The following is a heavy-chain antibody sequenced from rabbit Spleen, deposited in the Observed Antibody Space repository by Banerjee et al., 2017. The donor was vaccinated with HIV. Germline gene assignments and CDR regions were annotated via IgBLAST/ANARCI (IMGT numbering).Heavy chain of an antibody. CDR2: IDIGSSGFA. CDR1: GLDFSGDSY. V-gene: IGHV1S40*01. Sequence: QSLEESGGGLVKPGASLTLTCKASGLDFSGDSYDSYMCWVRQAPGKGLEWIACIDIGSSGFAYFASWAKGRFTISKAASTTVTLQMTRLTAADTATYFCARDTSSSFSSCGMDLWGPGTLVTVS. D-gene: IGHD1-1*01. J-gene: IGHJ6*01. CDR3: ARDTSSSFSSCGMDL.